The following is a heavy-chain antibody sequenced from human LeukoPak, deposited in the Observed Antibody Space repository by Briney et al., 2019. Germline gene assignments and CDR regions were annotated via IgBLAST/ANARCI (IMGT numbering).Heavy chain of an antibody. CDR2: ISASGSTI. CDR3: ARDCGGHCYSGFDY. J-gene: IGHJ4*02. CDR1: GFTFSDYY. Sequence: GGSLRLSRAAPGFTFSDYYMAWIRQAPGKGLEYISHISASGSTIHYGDSVKGRFTIFRDDARNSVYLQMASLRAEDTATYFCARDCGGHCYSGFDYWGQGALVTVSS. D-gene: IGHD2-21*02. V-gene: IGHV3-11*04.